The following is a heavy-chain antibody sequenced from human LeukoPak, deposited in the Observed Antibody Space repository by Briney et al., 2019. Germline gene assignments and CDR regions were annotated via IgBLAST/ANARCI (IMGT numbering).Heavy chain of an antibody. J-gene: IGHJ5*02. CDR2: IYYSGST. V-gene: IGHV4-59*01. Sequence: SETLSLTCTVSGGSISSYYWNWIRQPPGKGLEWSGYIYYSGSTNYNPSLKSRVTISVDMSKNQFSLKLSSVTAADTAVYYCARENYDSSGYNNWFDPWGQGTLVTVSS. CDR1: GGSISSYY. D-gene: IGHD3-22*01. CDR3: ARENYDSSGYNNWFDP.